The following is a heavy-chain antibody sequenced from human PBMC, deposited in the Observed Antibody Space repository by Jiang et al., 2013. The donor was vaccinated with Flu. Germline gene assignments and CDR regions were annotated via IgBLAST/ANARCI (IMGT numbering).Heavy chain of an antibody. CDR2: INRSGRT. J-gene: IGHJ4*02. CDR1: GGSFSGSFSGYH. V-gene: IGHV4-34*01. Sequence: LLKPSETLSLTCAVYGGSFSGSFSGYHWTWIRQPPGKGLEWIGEINRSGRTDYNPSLKSRVTMSIDTSKNQFSLSLSPVTAADTGVYYCARGGGTGWFIDYWGQGALVTVSS. D-gene: IGHD6-19*01. CDR3: ARGGGTGWFIDY.